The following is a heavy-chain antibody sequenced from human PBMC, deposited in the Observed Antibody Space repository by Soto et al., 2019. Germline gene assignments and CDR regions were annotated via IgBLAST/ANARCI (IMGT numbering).Heavy chain of an antibody. CDR3: TRAGGFDYYDRSARRRFDY. CDR1: GLTFSNAW. D-gene: IGHD3-22*01. V-gene: IGHV3-15*07. Sequence: GGSLRLSCAASGLTFSNAWMNWFGQAPGKGLEWVGRIKGKTDGGTTDYAAPVKGRFTISRDDSKNTLYLQMNSLKTEDTAVYYCTRAGGFDYYDRSARRRFDYWGQGT. CDR2: IKGKTDGGTT. J-gene: IGHJ4*02.